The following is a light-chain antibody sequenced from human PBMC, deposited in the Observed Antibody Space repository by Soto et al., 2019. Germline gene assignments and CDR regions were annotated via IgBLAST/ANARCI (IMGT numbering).Light chain of an antibody. Sequence: QSALTQPASVSGSPGQSIPISYTGTSSDVGGYDYVSWYQQHPGKAPKLMIYDVNNRPSGVSNRFSGSKSGNTASLTISGLQAEDEADYYCSSYTSSSTPLYVFGTGTKVTVL. V-gene: IGLV2-14*01. CDR1: SSDVGGYDY. CDR3: SSYTSSSTPLYV. CDR2: DVN. J-gene: IGLJ1*01.